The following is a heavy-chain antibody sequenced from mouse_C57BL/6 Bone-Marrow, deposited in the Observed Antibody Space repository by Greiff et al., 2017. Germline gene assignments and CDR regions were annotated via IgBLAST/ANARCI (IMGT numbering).Heavy chain of an antibody. CDR2: IDPSDSYT. J-gene: IGHJ2*01. V-gene: IGHV1-69*01. D-gene: IGHD3-3*01. CDR3: ARQSGGTFDY. Sequence: QVQLQQPGAELVMPGASVKLSCKASGYTFTSYWMHWVKQRPGQGLEWIGEIDPSDSYTNYTQKFKGKSTLTVDKSSSTAYMQLSSLTSEDSAVYYCARQSGGTFDYWGQGTTLTVSS. CDR1: GYTFTSYW.